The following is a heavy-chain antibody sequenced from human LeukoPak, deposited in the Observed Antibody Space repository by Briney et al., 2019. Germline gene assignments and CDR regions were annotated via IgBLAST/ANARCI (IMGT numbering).Heavy chain of an antibody. CDR1: GFTFSSYA. Sequence: PGGSLRLSCVASGFTFSSYAMHWVRQAPGKGLDWVAVIPYDGTNKFYTDSVKGRFTISRDNSKNTLYLQMNSLGAEDTAVYYCARNQLGFDYWGQGALVTVSS. CDR3: ARNQLGFDY. D-gene: IGHD1-1*01. CDR2: IPYDGTNK. J-gene: IGHJ4*02. V-gene: IGHV3-30*04.